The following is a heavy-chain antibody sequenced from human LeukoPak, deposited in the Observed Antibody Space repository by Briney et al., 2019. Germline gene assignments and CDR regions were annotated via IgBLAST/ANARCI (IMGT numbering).Heavy chain of an antibody. V-gene: IGHV3-53*01. CDR2: IYSGGST. CDR3: ARAPGSGSYYSYDY. Sequence: GGFLRLSRAASGFTVSSNYMSWVRQAPGKGLEWVSVIYSGGSTYYADSVKGRFTISRDNSKNTLSLQMNSLRAEDTAVYYCARAPGSGSYYSYDYWGQGILVTVSS. CDR1: GFTVSSNY. J-gene: IGHJ4*02. D-gene: IGHD3-10*01.